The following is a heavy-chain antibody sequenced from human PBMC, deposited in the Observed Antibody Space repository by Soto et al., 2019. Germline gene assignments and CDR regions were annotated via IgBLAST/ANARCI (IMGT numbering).Heavy chain of an antibody. CDR2: INRSGST. D-gene: IGHD4-17*01. CDR3: ARGLTTVTTVRYFDY. Sequence: ASETLSLTCAVYGGSFSGYYWSWIRQPPGKGLEWIGEINRSGSTNYNPSLKSRVTISVDTSKNQFSLKLSSVTAADTAVYYCARGLTTVTTVRYFDYWGQGTLVTVSS. J-gene: IGHJ4*02. V-gene: IGHV4-34*01. CDR1: GGSFSGYY.